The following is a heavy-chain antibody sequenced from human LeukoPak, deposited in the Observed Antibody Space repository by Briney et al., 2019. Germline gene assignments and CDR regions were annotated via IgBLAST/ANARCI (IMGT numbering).Heavy chain of an antibody. CDR2: ISSSSSYI. CDR3: ARDSPRPYSGYDYDAFDI. Sequence: GGSLRLSXAASGFTFSSYSMNWVRQPPGKGLEWVSSISSSSSYIYYADSVKGRFTISRDNAKNSLYLQMNSLRAEDTAVYYCARDSPRPYSGYDYDAFDIWGQGTMVTVSS. J-gene: IGHJ3*02. CDR1: GFTFSSYS. V-gene: IGHV3-21*01. D-gene: IGHD5-12*01.